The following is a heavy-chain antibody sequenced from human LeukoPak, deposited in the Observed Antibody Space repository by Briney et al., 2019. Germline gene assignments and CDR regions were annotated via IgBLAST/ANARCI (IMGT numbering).Heavy chain of an antibody. Sequence: SETLSLTCTVSGGSISSSSYYWGWIRQPPGKGLEWIGSIYHSGSTYHNPSLKSRVTISVDTSKNQFSLKLSSVTAADTPVYYCARLYDSCDYWGQGTLVTVSS. D-gene: IGHD3-22*01. J-gene: IGHJ4*02. V-gene: IGHV4-39*01. CDR3: ARLYDSCDY. CDR2: IYHSGST. CDR1: GGSISSSSYY.